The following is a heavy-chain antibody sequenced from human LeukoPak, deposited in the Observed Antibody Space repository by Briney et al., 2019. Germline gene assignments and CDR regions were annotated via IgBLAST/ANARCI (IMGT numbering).Heavy chain of an antibody. D-gene: IGHD6-19*01. CDR3: AKGGSGSGWYRYFDY. J-gene: IGHJ4*02. CDR2: IWYDGSNK. V-gene: IGHV3-33*06. Sequence: PGRSLRLSSASSGFTFSSYGMHWVRQAPGKGLEWVAVIWYDGSNKYYADSVKGRFTISRDNSKNTLYLQMNSLRAEDTAVYYCAKGGSGSGWYRYFDYWGQGTLVTVSS. CDR1: GFTFSSYG.